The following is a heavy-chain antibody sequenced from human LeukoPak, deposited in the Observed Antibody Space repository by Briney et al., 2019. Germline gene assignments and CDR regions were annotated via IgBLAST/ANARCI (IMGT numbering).Heavy chain of an antibody. CDR3: AKDNWNYVTSDFDY. J-gene: IGHJ4*02. CDR1: GFTFSSYA. Sequence: PGGSLRLSCAASGFTFSSYAMRWVRQAPGKGLEWVSAISGSGGSTYYADSVKGRFTISRDNSKNTLYLQMNSLRAEDTAVYYCAKDNWNYVTSDFDYWGQGTLVTVSS. D-gene: IGHD1-7*01. V-gene: IGHV3-23*01. CDR2: ISGSGGST.